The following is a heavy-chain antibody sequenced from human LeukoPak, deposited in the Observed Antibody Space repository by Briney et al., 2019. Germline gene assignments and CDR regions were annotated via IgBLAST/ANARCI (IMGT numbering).Heavy chain of an antibody. D-gene: IGHD3-3*01. V-gene: IGHV4-59*01. Sequence: SETLSLTCTVSGGSISNYYWSWIRQPPGKGLEWIGYIHDSGSTNYNPSLKSRVTILVDTSKNQFSLKLSSVTAADTAVYYCARMEYYFDYWGPGTLVTVSS. J-gene: IGHJ4*02. CDR3: ARMEYYFDY. CDR2: IHDSGST. CDR1: GGSISNYY.